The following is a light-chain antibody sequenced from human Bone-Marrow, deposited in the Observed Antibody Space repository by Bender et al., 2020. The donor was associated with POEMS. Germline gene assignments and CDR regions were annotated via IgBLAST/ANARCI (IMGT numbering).Light chain of an antibody. CDR1: SIGRNT. CDR2: ADD. CDR3: STWDDRLNAWL. V-gene: IGLV1-44*01. Sequence: QSVLTQPPSASGTPGQRVTISCSGGSIGRNTINWYQQLPGTAPRLVIYADDRRPSGVPNRFSASKSGSSASLAIGGLQSEDAADYYCSTWDDRLNAWLFGGGTKLTVL. J-gene: IGLJ3*02.